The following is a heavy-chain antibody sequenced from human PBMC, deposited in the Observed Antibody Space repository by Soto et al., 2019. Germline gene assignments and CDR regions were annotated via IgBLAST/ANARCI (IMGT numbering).Heavy chain of an antibody. V-gene: IGHV1-8*01. CDR2: INTKSGNR. CDR3: VRVYGAIDY. Sequence: QVQLVQSGAEVKKPGASVKVSCKASGYAFTDYDINWVRQATGQGLEWMGWINTKSGNRGYAQQFQGRVIMTSSTSITTAYMELSGLRSEDTVVYYCVRVYGAIDYWGQGTLVTVSS. CDR1: GYAFTDYD. J-gene: IGHJ4*02. D-gene: IGHD4-17*01.